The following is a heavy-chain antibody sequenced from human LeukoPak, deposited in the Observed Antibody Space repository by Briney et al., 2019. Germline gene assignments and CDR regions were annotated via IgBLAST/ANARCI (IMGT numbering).Heavy chain of an antibody. J-gene: IGHJ6*02. CDR3: ARGGTMVRGVNALGNYGMDV. D-gene: IGHD3-10*01. V-gene: IGHV1-8*01. CDR1: GYSFSTHD. Sequence: ASVKVSCKASGYSFSTHDINWERQATGQGLEYMGWVNPNSGNTGYAQNFQGRVTMTRDTSTTTAYMELSNLRSDDTAVYYCARGGTMVRGVNALGNYGMDVWGQGTTVTVSS. CDR2: VNPNSGNT.